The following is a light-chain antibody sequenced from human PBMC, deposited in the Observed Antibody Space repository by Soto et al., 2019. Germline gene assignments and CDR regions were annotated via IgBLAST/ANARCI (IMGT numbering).Light chain of an antibody. CDR2: DAS. CDR1: LSVSRN. V-gene: IGKV3-15*01. Sequence: EIVLAQSPATLSVSGWERSTVXRRSSLSVSRNLAWYQQKPGQAPRLLIFDASTRATGIPARFSGSGSGTEFTLTITSLQSEDFAVYYCQQRSIWPPITFGQGTRLENK. J-gene: IGKJ5*01. CDR3: QQRSIWPPIT.